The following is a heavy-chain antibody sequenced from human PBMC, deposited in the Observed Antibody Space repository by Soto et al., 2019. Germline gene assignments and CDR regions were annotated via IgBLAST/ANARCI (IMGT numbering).Heavy chain of an antibody. V-gene: IGHV3-48*02. J-gene: IGHJ4*02. D-gene: IGHD3-3*01. CDR3: ARDFGHGYYLDX. Sequence: GGSLRLSFVASGFSFSNYNMNWVRQAPGKGLEWVSYITDSSDTVHYADSVRVRFTISRDNAESSLYLQMNSLRDEDTAVYFCARDFGHGYYLDXWGRGTLVTVSX. CDR2: ITDSSDTV. CDR1: GFSFSNYN.